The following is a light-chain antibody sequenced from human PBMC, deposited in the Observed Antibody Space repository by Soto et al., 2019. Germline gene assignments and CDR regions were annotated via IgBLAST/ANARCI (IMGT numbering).Light chain of an antibody. CDR2: WAS. CDR1: QNLLFTSNNKNS. CDR3: QQYHTTPNT. J-gene: IGKJ2*01. V-gene: IGKV4-1*01. Sequence: DVVMTQSLATLAVSLGERAAINCKSSQNLLFTSNNKNSLAWYQQKPGEPPKLLIYWASTRESGAPDRFSGSGSGRDFTLTISSLQAEDVAVYYCQQYHTTPNTFGQGTKLEIK.